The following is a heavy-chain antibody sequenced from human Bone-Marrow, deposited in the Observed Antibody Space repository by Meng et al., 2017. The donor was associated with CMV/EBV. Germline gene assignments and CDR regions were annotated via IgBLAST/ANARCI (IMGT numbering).Heavy chain of an antibody. Sequence: GGSLRLSCAASGFTFSSYAMHWVRQAPGKGLEWVAVISYDGSNKYYADSVKGRFTISRDNAKNSLYLQMNSLRAEDTAVYYCARDGGLPDAFDIWGQGTRVTVSS. V-gene: IGHV3-30*04. J-gene: IGHJ3*02. CDR1: GFTFSSYA. CDR2: ISYDGSNK. CDR3: ARDGGLPDAFDI. D-gene: IGHD3-3*01.